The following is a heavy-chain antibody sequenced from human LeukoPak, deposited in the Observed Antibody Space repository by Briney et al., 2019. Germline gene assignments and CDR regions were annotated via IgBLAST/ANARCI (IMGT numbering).Heavy chain of an antibody. CDR3: ARVCRDTGGGYYFDY. CDR2: ISAYNGNT. D-gene: IGHD2-8*02. V-gene: IGHV1-18*01. CDR1: GYTFSFFG. Sequence: ASVKVSCEASGYTFSFFGISWVRQAPAQGLEWMGWISAYNGNTNYPQKVQGRVTMTTDTSTSTAYMEVRSLRYDDTAVYYCARVCRDTGGGYYFDYWGQGTLITVSS. J-gene: IGHJ4*02.